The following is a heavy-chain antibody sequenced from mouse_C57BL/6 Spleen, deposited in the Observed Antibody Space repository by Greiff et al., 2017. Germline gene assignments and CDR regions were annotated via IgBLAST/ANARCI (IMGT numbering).Heavy chain of an antibody. J-gene: IGHJ3*01. CDR1: GYTFTDYE. D-gene: IGHD2-5*01. CDR2: IDPETGGT. CDR3: TDYSNSWFAY. V-gene: IGHV1-15*01. Sequence: QVQLKESGAELVRPGASVTLSCKASGYTFTDYEMHWVKQTPVHGLEWIGAIDPETGGTAYNQKFKGKAILTADKSSSTAYMELRSLTSEDSAVYYCTDYSNSWFAYWGQGTLVTVSA.